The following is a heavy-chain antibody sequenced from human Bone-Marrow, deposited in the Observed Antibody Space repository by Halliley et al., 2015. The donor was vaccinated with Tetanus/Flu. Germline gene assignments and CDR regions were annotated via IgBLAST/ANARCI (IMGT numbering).Heavy chain of an antibody. V-gene: IGHV1-46*01. Sequence: RAVINPYGGATTHAQRLQGRVTMTRDTSTSTVYMELSSLRSEDTAVYYCARSLTAPPRIFDYWGQGTLVTVSS. CDR3: ARSLTAPPRIFDY. J-gene: IGHJ4*02. D-gene: IGHD2-15*01. CDR2: INPYGGAT.